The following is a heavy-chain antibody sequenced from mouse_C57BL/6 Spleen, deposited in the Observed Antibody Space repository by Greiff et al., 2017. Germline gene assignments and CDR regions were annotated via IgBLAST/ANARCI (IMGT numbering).Heavy chain of an antibody. CDR3: AREGNWDGYFDV. Sequence: VQLQQSGPVLVKPGASVKMSCKASGYTFTDYYMNWVKQSHGKSLEWIGVINPYNGGTSYNQKFKGKATLTVDKSSSTAYMELNSLTSEDSAVYYCAREGNWDGYFDVWGTGTTVTVSS. CDR1: GYTFTDYY. V-gene: IGHV1-19*01. CDR2: INPYNGGT. J-gene: IGHJ1*03. D-gene: IGHD4-1*01.